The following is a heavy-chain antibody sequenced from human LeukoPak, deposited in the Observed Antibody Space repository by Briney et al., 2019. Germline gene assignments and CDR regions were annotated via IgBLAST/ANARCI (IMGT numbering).Heavy chain of an antibody. J-gene: IGHJ4*02. CDR1: GFSFSSYT. D-gene: IGHD5-18*01. CDR3: AAMGSSYGI. V-gene: IGHV3-9*01. Sequence: PGGSLRLSCAASGFSFSSYTMNWVRQAPGKGLEWVSGISWNSGSIGYADSVKGRFTISRDNAKNSLYLQMNSLRAEDTALYYCAAMGSSYGIWGQGTLVTVSS. CDR2: ISWNSGSI.